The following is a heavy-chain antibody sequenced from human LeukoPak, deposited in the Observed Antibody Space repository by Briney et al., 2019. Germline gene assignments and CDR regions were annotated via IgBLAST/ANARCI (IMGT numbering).Heavy chain of an antibody. CDR2: IYPGDSDT. Sequence: GESLKISCKGSGYSFTNYWIGWVRQMPGKGLEWMGLIYPGDSDTRYSPSFQGQVTISADKSISTAYLQWGGLKASDTAMYYCARRCSSASCYLSYAFDIWGQGTMVTVSS. CDR1: GYSFTNYW. V-gene: IGHV5-51*01. D-gene: IGHD2-2*01. CDR3: ARRCSSASCYLSYAFDI. J-gene: IGHJ3*02.